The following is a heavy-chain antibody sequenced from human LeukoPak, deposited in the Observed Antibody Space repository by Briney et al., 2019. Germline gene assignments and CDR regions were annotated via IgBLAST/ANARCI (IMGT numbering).Heavy chain of an antibody. CDR3: AREGRVVVAATPGPSSYYYGMDV. D-gene: IGHD2-15*01. V-gene: IGHV1-46*01. CDR1: GYTFTSYY. Sequence: ASVKVSCKASGYTFTSYYMHWVRQAPGQGLEWMGIINPSGGSTSYAQKFQGRVTMTRDTSTSTVYMELSSLRSEDTAVYYCAREGRVVVAATPGPSSYYYGMDVWGKGTTVTVSS. J-gene: IGHJ6*04. CDR2: INPSGGST.